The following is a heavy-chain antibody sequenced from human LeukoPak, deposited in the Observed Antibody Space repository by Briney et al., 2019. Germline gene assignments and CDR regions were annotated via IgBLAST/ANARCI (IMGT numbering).Heavy chain of an antibody. CDR2: IYYSGST. Sequence: GSLRLSCAASGFTFSSYAMSWVRQPPGKGLEWIGYIYYSGSTNYNPSLQSRVTVSVDTSNNQFSLKLSSVTAADTAVYFCAREKFRGIFTPDHDAFDLWGRGTTVTVSS. CDR3: AREKFRGIFTPDHDAFDL. J-gene: IGHJ3*01. V-gene: IGHV4-59*01. CDR1: GFTFSSYA. D-gene: IGHD3-10*01.